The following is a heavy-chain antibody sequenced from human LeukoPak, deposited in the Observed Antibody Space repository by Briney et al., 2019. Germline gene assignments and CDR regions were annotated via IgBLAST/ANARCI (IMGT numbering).Heavy chain of an antibody. D-gene: IGHD5-12*01. CDR1: GFTFSNYA. CDR2: ISNDGSNK. V-gene: IGHV3-30-3*01. J-gene: IGHJ3*02. CDR3: ARGCYGGYWWGVFDI. Sequence: GGSLRLSCAASGFTFSNYALHWVRQAPGKGLEWVAVISNDGSNKYFADSVKGRFTISRDNSKNTLYLQMNSLRTEDTAFYYWARGCYGGYWWGVFDIWGQGTMVAVSS.